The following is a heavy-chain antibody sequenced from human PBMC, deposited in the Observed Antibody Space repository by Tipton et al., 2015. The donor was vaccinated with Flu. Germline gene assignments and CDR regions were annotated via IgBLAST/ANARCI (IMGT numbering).Heavy chain of an antibody. CDR2: IFHSGKT. V-gene: IGHV4-30-2*06. Sequence: TLSLTCSVSGIPMRSGIQSWSWIRQSAGKGLEWIGYIFHSGKTYFNPSLQSRVTISVDRSKNQFYLEMSSVTAADPAVYYCARITNGTNYYGMDVWGQGTTVTVSS. J-gene: IGHJ6*02. D-gene: IGHD2-8*01. CDR1: GIPMRSGIQS. CDR3: ARITNGTNYYGMDV.